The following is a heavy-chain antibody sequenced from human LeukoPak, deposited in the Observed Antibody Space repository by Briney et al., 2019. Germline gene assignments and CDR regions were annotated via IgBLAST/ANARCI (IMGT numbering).Heavy chain of an antibody. V-gene: IGHV3-7*05. Sequence: GGSLRHSCAASGFTFSSQWMSWIRQTPGKGLDWVANIKPDGGETYYVDSVNGRFTISRDNAKNSLYLQMNSLRAEDTAVYYCVRGSSGTVVRGIAWAWFDPWGQGTLVTVSS. CDR1: GFTFSSQW. CDR3: VRGSSGTVVRGIAWAWFDP. CDR2: IKPDGGET. J-gene: IGHJ5*02. D-gene: IGHD3-10*01.